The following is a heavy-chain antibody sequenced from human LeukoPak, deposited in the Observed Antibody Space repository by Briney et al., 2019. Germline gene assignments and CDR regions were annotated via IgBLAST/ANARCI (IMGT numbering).Heavy chain of an antibody. CDR1: GGSISGYY. V-gene: IGHV4-59*08. J-gene: IGHJ3*02. CDR2: VYSSGST. CDR3: ARSGTRSGGAFDI. D-gene: IGHD4-23*01. Sequence: PSQTLSLTCTVSGGSISGYYWTWIRQSAGTGLEWMAYVYSSGSTNYNPSLYSRVTISLDTSKNQFPLKLSSVTAADTAVYFCARSGTRSGGAFDIWGEGTMVTVSS.